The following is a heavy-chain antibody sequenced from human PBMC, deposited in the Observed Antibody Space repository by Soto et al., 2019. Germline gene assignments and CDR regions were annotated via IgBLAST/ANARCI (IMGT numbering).Heavy chain of an antibody. J-gene: IGHJ6*02. CDR2: IIPIFGTA. Sequence: ASVKVSCKASGGTFSSYAISWVRQAPGQGLEWMGGIIPIFGTANYAQKFQGRVTITADESTRTAYMELSSLRSEDTAVYYCARIGFVRWDLGYCSGGSCYDYYYYGMDVWGQGTTVTVSS. CDR3: ARIGFVRWDLGYCSGGSCYDYYYYGMDV. D-gene: IGHD2-15*01. CDR1: GGTFSSYA. V-gene: IGHV1-69*13.